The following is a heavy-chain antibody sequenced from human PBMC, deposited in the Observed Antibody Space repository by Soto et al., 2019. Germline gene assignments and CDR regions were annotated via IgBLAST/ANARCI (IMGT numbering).Heavy chain of an antibody. D-gene: IGHD6-6*01. V-gene: IGHV3-30*04. CDR3: TKSSGGSSSVGMGY. Sequence: GGSLRLSCAVSGFIFKNYALNWVRQAPGKGLEWVASITRDGYNKYYADSVKGRFTISRDNSKNTLSLQMTALRVEDSSVYYCTKSSGGSSSVGMGYWGPGTLVTVSS. J-gene: IGHJ4*02. CDR2: ITRDGYNK. CDR1: GFIFKNYA.